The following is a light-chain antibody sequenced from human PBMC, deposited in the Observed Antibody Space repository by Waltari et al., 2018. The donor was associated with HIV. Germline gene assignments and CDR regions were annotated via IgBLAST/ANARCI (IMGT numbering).Light chain of an antibody. Sequence: DIVMTQSPDSLPVSLGERATLNCTSSRTILFSSDNRNYLAWYQQKPRQPPKLLISWASTRESGVPDRFSGCGSGTDFTLTITRLQAEDVAVYHCQQYFRIPPTFGGGTKVEIK. J-gene: IGKJ4*01. CDR1: RTILFSSDNRNY. CDR2: WAS. V-gene: IGKV4-1*01. CDR3: QQYFRIPPT.